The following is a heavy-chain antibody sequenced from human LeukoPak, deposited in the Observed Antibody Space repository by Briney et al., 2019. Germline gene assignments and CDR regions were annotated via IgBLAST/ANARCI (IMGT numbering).Heavy chain of an antibody. CDR2: ISGQTGKT. CDR1: GYTFSNYG. J-gene: IGHJ4*02. D-gene: IGHD1-26*01. V-gene: IGHV1-18*01. Sequence: GASVKVSCKASGYTFSNYGISWVRQATGRGLEWMGWISGQTGKTKQAQKFQGRITLTTDPATNTAYMELRSLTSDDTAVYYCARDLAFPGSYGSAEFYFDFSGQGALVTVSS. CDR3: ARDLAFPGSYGSAEFYFDF.